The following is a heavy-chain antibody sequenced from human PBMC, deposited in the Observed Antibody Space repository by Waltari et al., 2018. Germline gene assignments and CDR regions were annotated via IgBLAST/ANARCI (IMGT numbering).Heavy chain of an antibody. CDR3: AGLEWLYGIDAFDI. D-gene: IGHD3-3*01. CDR1: GGSISSSSYY. J-gene: IGHJ3*02. CDR2: IYYSGST. Sequence: QLQLQESGPGLVKPSETLSLTCTVSGGSISSSSYYWGWIRQPPGKGLEWIGSIYYSGSTYYNPSLKSRVTISVDTSKNQFSPKLSSVTAADTAVYYCAGLEWLYGIDAFDIWGQGTMVTVSS. V-gene: IGHV4-39*07.